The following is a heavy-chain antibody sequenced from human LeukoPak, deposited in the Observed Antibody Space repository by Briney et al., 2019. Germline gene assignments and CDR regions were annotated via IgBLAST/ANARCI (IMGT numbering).Heavy chain of an antibody. Sequence: ASVKVSCKASGYTFTSYPISWVRQAPGQGLEWVGWITTYNGNTNYAQKLQGRVTMITDTSTSTAYMDLRGLRSDDTAVYYRARGYDYGDYVGDFDYWGQGTLVTVSS. CDR2: ITTYNGNT. CDR3: ARGYDYGDYVGDFDY. V-gene: IGHV1-18*01. J-gene: IGHJ4*02. CDR1: GYTFTSYP. D-gene: IGHD4-17*01.